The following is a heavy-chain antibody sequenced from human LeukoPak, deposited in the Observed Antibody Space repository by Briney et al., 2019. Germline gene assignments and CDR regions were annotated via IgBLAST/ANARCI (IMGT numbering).Heavy chain of an antibody. CDR2: MSRSGST. D-gene: IGHD3-16*01. Sequence: SETLSLTCTVSGGSISGYFWNWVRQPPGKGLEWIGYMSRSGSTNYNPSLKSRVTISVDTSKNQFSLKLTSVSAADTAVYYCARRPWGGMDVWGQGTTVIVSS. CDR1: GGSISGYF. CDR3: ARRPWGGMDV. J-gene: IGHJ6*02. V-gene: IGHV4-59*08.